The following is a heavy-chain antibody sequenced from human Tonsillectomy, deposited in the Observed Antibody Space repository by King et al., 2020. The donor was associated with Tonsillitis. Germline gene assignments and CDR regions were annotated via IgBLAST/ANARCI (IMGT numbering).Heavy chain of an antibody. CDR3: ARARYFDWLGVDY. D-gene: IGHD3-9*01. CDR2: IYSGGST. J-gene: IGHJ4*02. CDR1: GFTVSSNY. V-gene: IGHV3-66*01. Sequence: VQLVESGGGLVQPGGSLRLSCAASGFTVSSNYMSWVRQAPGKGLEWVSVIYSGGSTYYADSVKGRFTISRDNSKNTLYLQMNSLRAEDTAVYYCARARYFDWLGVDYWGQGTLVTVSS.